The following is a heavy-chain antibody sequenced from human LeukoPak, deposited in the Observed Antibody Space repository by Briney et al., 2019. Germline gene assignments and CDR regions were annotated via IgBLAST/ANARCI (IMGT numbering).Heavy chain of an antibody. D-gene: IGHD1-1*01. CDR2: ISYDGSNK. J-gene: IGHJ4*02. Sequence: GGSLRLSCAASGFSFSSYGMHWVRQAPDKGLEWVAVISYDGSNKYYADSVKGRFTISRDNSKNTLYLQMNSLRAEDTAVYYCAKWKGMEIDYWGQGTLVTVSS. V-gene: IGHV3-30*18. CDR3: AKWKGMEIDY. CDR1: GFSFSSYG.